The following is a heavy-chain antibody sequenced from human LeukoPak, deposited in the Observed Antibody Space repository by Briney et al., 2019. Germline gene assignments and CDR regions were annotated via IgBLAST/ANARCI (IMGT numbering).Heavy chain of an antibody. D-gene: IGHD3-22*01. Sequence: SGPTLVNPTQTLTLTCTFSGFSLSTSGVGVGWIRQPPGKALEWLALIYWDDDKRYSPSLKSRLTTTKDTSKNQVVLTMTNMDPVDTATYYCAHHNYYDSSGYYYSYDYWGQGTLVTVSS. J-gene: IGHJ4*02. CDR2: IYWDDDK. V-gene: IGHV2-5*02. CDR3: AHHNYYDSSGYYYSYDY. CDR1: GFSLSTSGVG.